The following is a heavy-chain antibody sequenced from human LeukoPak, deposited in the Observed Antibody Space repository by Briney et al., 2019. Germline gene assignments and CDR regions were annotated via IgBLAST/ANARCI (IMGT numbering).Heavy chain of an antibody. CDR1: GGSFSGYY. CDR3: ALTHYYDSSGRFDY. Sequence: SETLSLTCAVYGGSFSGYYWSWIRQPPGKGLEWIGEINHSGSTNCNPSLKSRVTISVDTSKNQFSLKLSSVTAADTAVYYCALTHYYDSSGRFDYWGQGTLVTVSS. V-gene: IGHV4-34*01. CDR2: INHSGST. J-gene: IGHJ4*02. D-gene: IGHD3-22*01.